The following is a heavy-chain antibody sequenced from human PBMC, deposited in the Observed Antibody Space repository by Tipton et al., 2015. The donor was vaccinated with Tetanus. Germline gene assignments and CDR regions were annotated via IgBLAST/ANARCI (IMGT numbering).Heavy chain of an antibody. D-gene: IGHD6-19*01. CDR1: GFDFMGYG. CDR2: IWFDGSRT. Sequence: SGFDFMGYGMHWVRRAPGKGLEWVAAIWFDGSRTEYVDSVKGRFSISRDNAKNTLYLQMNSLGVEDTAVYYCVRDGGSSGWLAYWGQGTLVTVSS. V-gene: IGHV3-33*01. CDR3: VRDGGSSGWLAY. J-gene: IGHJ4*02.